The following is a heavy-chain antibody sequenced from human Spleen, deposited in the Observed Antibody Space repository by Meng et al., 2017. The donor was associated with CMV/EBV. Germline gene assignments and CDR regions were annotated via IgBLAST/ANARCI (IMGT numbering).Heavy chain of an antibody. CDR2: ISGGRGDRT. CDR1: GLTFAQYA. V-gene: IGHV3-23*01. Sequence: CAAFGLTFAQYAMGRVGPAPGKGVEWVSVISGGRGDRTFYAESGKGRFPIARDNSKSTLYLQMDSLRAEDTAVYFCAKVDSSDGLDWGQGTLVTVSS. CDR3: AKVDSSDGLD. J-gene: IGHJ4*02. D-gene: IGHD5-24*01.